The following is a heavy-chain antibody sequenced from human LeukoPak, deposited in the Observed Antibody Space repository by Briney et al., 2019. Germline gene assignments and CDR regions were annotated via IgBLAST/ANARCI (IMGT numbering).Heavy chain of an antibody. CDR3: AKDFDSSGYEVDY. D-gene: IGHD3-22*01. J-gene: IGHJ4*02. CDR1: GFTFSSSA. Sequence: GGSLRLSCAASGFTFSSSAMSWVRQAPGKGLEWVSGISWNSGSIGYADSVKGRFTISRDNAKNSLYLQMNSLRAEDTALYYCAKDFDSSGYEVDYWGQGTLVTVSS. V-gene: IGHV3-9*01. CDR2: ISWNSGSI.